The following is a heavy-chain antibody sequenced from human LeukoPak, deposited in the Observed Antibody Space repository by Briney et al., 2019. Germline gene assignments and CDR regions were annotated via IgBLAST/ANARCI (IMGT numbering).Heavy chain of an antibody. V-gene: IGHV3-23*01. CDR1: GFSFSTYG. CDR3: AKDGPYCGGDCRAFDL. CDR2: VRPGGGDV. Sequence: GGSLRLSCAASGFSFSTYGMSWVRQAPGKGLEWVSAVRPGGGDVYYADSVKGRFTISRDNSKSTLFLQMASLRAEDTAVYYCAKDGPYCGGDCRAFDLWGRGTLVTVSS. J-gene: IGHJ2*01. D-gene: IGHD2-21*02.